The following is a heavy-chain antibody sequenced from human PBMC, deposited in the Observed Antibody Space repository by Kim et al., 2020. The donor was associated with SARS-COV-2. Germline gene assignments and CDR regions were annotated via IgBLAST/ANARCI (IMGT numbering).Heavy chain of an antibody. D-gene: IGHD2-21*02. J-gene: IGHJ4*02. CDR2: IYYTGSS. Sequence: SETLSLTCTVSGGSISSGDYYWSWIRQPPGKGLEWIGYIYYTGSSHYNPSLNSRGTISIDTTKNQFSLKVSSVTAADTAVYYCARGPPIGGGDCYSHWGQGPLLTVSS. CDR1: GGSISSGDYY. V-gene: IGHV4-30-4*01. CDR3: ARGPPIGGGDCYSH.